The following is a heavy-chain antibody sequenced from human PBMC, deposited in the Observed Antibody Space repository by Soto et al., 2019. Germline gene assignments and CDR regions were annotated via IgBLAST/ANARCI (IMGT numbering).Heavy chain of an antibody. Sequence: SETLSLTCAVSGDSISSSRYYWAWIRKLLWKGLVWIWSINLCGSTSYFPSLQSRVTISVDTSKNHFSLKLTSVTAADTVVYYCARCWYSSGWSDRWGRGTLVTVSS. D-gene: IGHD6-19*01. CDR2: INLCGST. CDR3: ARCWYSSGWSDR. J-gene: IGHJ5*02. V-gene: IGHV4-39*02. CDR1: GDSISSSRYY.